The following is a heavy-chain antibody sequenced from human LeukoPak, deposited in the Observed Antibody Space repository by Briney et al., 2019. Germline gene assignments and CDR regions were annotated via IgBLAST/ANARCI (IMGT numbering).Heavy chain of an antibody. V-gene: IGHV4-4*07. J-gene: IGHJ6*03. Sequence: PSETLSLTCTVSGGPISNNYWSGIRQSAGEGLEWIGRMSSSGDINYNPSLKSRVTMSVDTSKNQFSLKLTSVTAADTAVYYCARDSLTWPYYMDVWGKGIAVTVSS. D-gene: IGHD3-9*01. CDR3: ARDSLTWPYYMDV. CDR2: MSSSGDI. CDR1: GGPISNNY.